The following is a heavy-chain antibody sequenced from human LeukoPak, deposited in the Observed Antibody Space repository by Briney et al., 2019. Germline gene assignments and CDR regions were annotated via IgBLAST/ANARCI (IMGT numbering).Heavy chain of an antibody. CDR3: ARQGTLYGDYYYYGMDV. CDR2: INTNTGNP. J-gene: IGHJ6*04. CDR1: GYTFTSYA. D-gene: IGHD4-17*01. Sequence: GASVKVSCKASGYTFTSYAMNWVRQAPGQGLEWMGWINTNTGNPTYAQGFTGRFVFSLDTSVSTAYLQICSLKAEDTAVYYRARQGTLYGDYYYYGMDVWGKGTTVTVSS. V-gene: IGHV7-4-1*01.